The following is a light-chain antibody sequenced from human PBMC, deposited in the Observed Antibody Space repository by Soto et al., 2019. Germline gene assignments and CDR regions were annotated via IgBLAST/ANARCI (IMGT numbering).Light chain of an antibody. V-gene: IGLV2-14*01. Sequence: QSALTQPASVSGSPGQSITISCTGTSSDVGGYNYVSWYQQHPGKAPKLMIYDVSYRPSGASNRFSGSKSGNTASLTISGLQAEDEADYYCTSYTSSSTLEVFGGGTKVTVL. J-gene: IGLJ2*01. CDR3: TSYTSSSTLEV. CDR2: DVS. CDR1: SSDVGGYNY.